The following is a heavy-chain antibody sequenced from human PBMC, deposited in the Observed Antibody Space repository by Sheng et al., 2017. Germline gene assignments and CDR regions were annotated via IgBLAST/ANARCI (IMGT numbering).Heavy chain of an antibody. CDR1: GGSFSGYY. V-gene: IGHV4-34*01. Sequence: QVQLQQWGAGLLKPSETLSLTCAVYGGSFSGYYWSWIRQPPGKGLEWIGEINHSGSTNYNPSLKSRVTISVDTSKNQFSLKLSSVTAADTAVYYCARDNGGLRFLRPLYYFDYWGQGTLVTVSS. CDR3: ARDNGGLRFLRPLYYFDY. CDR2: INHSGST. J-gene: IGHJ4*02. D-gene: IGHD3-3*01.